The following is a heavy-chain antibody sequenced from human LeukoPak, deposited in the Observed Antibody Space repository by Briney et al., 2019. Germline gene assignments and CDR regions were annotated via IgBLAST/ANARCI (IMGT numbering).Heavy chain of an antibody. CDR1: GFAFNFDA. J-gene: IGHJ5*02. Sequence: GRSLRLSCAASGFAFNFDAMTWIRQAPGRGLQWLSTVNANGINTYYADSVRGRFTISRDNSKNTLYLQLNNLRAEDTAIYYCAKPISGGLAVSGDWFDPWGQGTLVTVSS. V-gene: IGHV3-23*01. CDR2: VNANGINT. CDR3: AKPISGGLAVSGDWFDP. D-gene: IGHD6-19*01.